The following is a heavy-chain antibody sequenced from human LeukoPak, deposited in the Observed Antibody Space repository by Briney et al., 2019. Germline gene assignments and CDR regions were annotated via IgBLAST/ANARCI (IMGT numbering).Heavy chain of an antibody. Sequence: PGGSLRLSCVASGFTFSTYGMSWIRQPPGKGLEWIGEINHSGSTNYNPSLKSRVTISVDTSKNQFSLKLSSVTAADTAVYYCARHQGPHMSRGVLRNNWFDPWGQGAAVTVSS. D-gene: IGHD3-10*01. CDR3: ARHQGPHMSRGVLRNNWFDP. CDR1: GFTFSTYG. J-gene: IGHJ5*02. CDR2: INHSGST. V-gene: IGHV4-34*01.